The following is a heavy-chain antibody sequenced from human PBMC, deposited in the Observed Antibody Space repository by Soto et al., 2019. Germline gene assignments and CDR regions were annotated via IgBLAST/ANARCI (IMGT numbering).Heavy chain of an antibody. V-gene: IGHV3-23*01. D-gene: IGHD6-19*01. CDR2: ISGSGGST. Sequence: EVQLLESGGGLVQPGGSLRLSCAASGFTFSSYAMSWVRQAPGKGLEWVSAISGSGGSTYYADSVKGRFTISRDNSKNTLYREMNSLRAEDTGVYYCAKGEWLVSFGYFDYCGQGTLVTVSS. CDR1: GFTFSSYA. CDR3: AKGEWLVSFGYFDY. J-gene: IGHJ4*02.